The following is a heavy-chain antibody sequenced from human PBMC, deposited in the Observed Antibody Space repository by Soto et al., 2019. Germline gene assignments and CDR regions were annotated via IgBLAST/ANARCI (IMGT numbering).Heavy chain of an antibody. CDR3: ARDPYYDFWSGYYRGPYYYYGMDV. Sequence: ASVKVSCKTSGYTFSNYAISWVRQAPGQGLEWMGWVSPYNGNTNYAQKLQGRVTMTTDTSTSTAYMELRSLRSDDTAVYYCARDPYYDFWSGYYRGPYYYYGMDVWGQGTTVTVS. CDR1: GYTFSNYA. CDR2: VSPYNGNT. J-gene: IGHJ6*02. D-gene: IGHD3-3*01. V-gene: IGHV1-18*04.